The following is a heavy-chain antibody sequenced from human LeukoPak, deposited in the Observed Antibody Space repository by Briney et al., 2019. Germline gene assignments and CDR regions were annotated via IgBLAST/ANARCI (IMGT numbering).Heavy chain of an antibody. CDR3: AKNRRTTVVTPDDY. CDR1: GFTFSNYA. V-gene: IGHV3-23*01. J-gene: IGHJ4*02. Sequence: PGGSLRLSCAASGFTFSNYAMNWVRQAPGKGLEWVSGISGSGGSANYADSVKGRFTISRDNSKNTLYLQMNSLRAEDTAVYYCAKNRRTTVVTPDDYWGQGTLVTVSS. D-gene: IGHD4-23*01. CDR2: ISGSGGSA.